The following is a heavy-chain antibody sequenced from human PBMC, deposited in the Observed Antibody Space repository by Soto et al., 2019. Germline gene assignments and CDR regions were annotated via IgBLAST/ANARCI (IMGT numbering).Heavy chain of an antibody. CDR3: ARAGGYDFWSGPYYYCYMDV. D-gene: IGHD3-3*01. CDR1: GFTFSSYD. V-gene: IGHV3-13*01. CDR2: IGTAGDT. J-gene: IGHJ6*03. Sequence: PGGSLRLSCAASGFTFSSYDMHWVRQATGKGLEWVSAIGTAGDTYYPGSVKGRFTISRENAKNSLYLQMNSLRAGDTAVYYCARAGGYDFWSGPYYYCYMDVWGKGTTVTVSS.